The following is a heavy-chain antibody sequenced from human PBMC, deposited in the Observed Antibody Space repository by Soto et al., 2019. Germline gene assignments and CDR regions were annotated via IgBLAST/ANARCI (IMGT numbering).Heavy chain of an antibody. CDR1: AFTFSRYE. CDR3: AAHPGGGGY. CDR2: ISGSSSTL. V-gene: IGHV3-48*03. D-gene: IGHD3-10*01. J-gene: IGHJ4*02. Sequence: EGHLVESGGDRVQPGGSLRLSCSASAFTFSRYEMNWVRQAPGKGLEWVSYISGSSSTLYYVDSVKGRFTISRDNAKNSIYLQINARGAADPAVIFCAAHPGGGGYWGQGTLVTVSS.